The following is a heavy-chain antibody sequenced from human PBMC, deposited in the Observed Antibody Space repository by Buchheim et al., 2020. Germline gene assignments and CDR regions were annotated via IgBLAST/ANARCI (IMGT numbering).Heavy chain of an antibody. J-gene: IGHJ4*02. D-gene: IGHD6-6*01. CDR2: IRNKANNYAT. Sequence: EVQLVESGGGLVQPGGSLKLSCAASGFTFSGSAMHWVRQASGKGLEWVGRIRNKANNYATAYGASVKGRFTISRDESKNTAYLQMNSLKIEDTAVYYCTSLATGSSGFDYWGQGTL. CDR1: GFTFSGSA. V-gene: IGHV3-73*02. CDR3: TSLATGSSGFDY.